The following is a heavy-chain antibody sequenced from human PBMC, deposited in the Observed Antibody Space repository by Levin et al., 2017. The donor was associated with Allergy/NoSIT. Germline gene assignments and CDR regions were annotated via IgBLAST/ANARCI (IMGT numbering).Heavy chain of an antibody. D-gene: IGHD1-7*01. CDR2: ISASGGTV. Sequence: PGGSLRLSCAASGFTFSNYNMNWVRQAPGKGLEWISYISASGGTVLYADSIKGRFTISRDNARNSLYLQMDSLRADDTAVYYCARDGTASHGHWGQGTLVAVA. CDR3: ARDGTASHGH. V-gene: IGHV3-48*01. CDR1: GFTFSNYN. J-gene: IGHJ4*02.